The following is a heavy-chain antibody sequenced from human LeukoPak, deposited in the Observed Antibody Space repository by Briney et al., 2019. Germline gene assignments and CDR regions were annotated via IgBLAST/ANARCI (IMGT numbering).Heavy chain of an antibody. D-gene: IGHD3-22*01. J-gene: IGHJ3*02. CDR1: GYSFTSYW. CDR2: IYPGDSDT. V-gene: IGHV5-51*01. CDR3: ARRGRDSSGRDAFDI. Sequence: GESLKISCKGSGYSFTSYWIGWVRQMPGKGLEWMGIIYPGDSDTRYSPSFQGQVTISADKSISTAYLQWSSLKASDTAMYYCARRGRDSSGRDAFDIWGQGTMVTVSS.